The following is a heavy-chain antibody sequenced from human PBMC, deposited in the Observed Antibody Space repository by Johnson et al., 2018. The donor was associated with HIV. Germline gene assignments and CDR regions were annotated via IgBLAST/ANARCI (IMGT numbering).Heavy chain of an antibody. CDR1: GFTFNNAW. J-gene: IGHJ3*02. CDR2: IKSKTDGATT. V-gene: IGHV3-15*01. D-gene: IGHD3-22*01. CDR3: TTDLGYYDSSGDAFDI. Sequence: VQLVESGGVVVQPGGSLRLSCAASGFTFNNAWMGWVRQAPGKGLEWVGRIKSKTDGATTDYAVPVKGRLTISRDDSKNTLYLQMNSLKTEDTAVYYCTTDLGYYDSSGDAFDIWGQGTMVTVSS.